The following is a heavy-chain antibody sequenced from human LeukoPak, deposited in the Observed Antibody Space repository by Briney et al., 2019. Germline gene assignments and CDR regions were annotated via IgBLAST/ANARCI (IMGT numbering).Heavy chain of an antibody. V-gene: IGHV3-23*01. D-gene: IGHD1-26*01. CDR3: TTRVGGTPDY. J-gene: IGHJ4*02. CDR1: GFSFSDYV. Sequence: AGGSLRLSCVGSGFSFSDYVTTWVRQAPGKGLEWVSAISNRDGSSTDYADSVKGRFTISRDNSKNTVYLQINSVRAEDTAVYYCTTRVGGTPDYWGLGTLVTVSS. CDR2: ISNRDGSST.